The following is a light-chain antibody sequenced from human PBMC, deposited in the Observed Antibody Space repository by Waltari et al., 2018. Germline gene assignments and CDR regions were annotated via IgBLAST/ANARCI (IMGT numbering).Light chain of an antibody. CDR2: FNN. V-gene: IGLV1-44*01. CDR3: ATWDDSLNGQVV. Sequence: QSVLTQPPSAPGTPGPGVTIPCSGSSSHIGRNTVSWSQQLPGTAPKLVVYFNNQRPSGVPDRFSGSKSDTSASLAIGGLQSEDEADYYCATWDDSLNGQVVFGGGTKLTVL. CDR1: SSHIGRNT. J-gene: IGLJ2*01.